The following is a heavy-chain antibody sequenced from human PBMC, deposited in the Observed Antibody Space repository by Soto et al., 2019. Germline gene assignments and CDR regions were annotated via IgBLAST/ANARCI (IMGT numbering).Heavy chain of an antibody. V-gene: IGHV4-39*01. Sequence: QLLESGPGLVKPSETLSLTCTVSGGSISSSSYYWGWIRQPPGKGLEWIGSIYYSGSTYYNPSLKSRVTISVDTSKNQFSLKLSSVTAADTAVYYCARHPSSDYYDSSGYFFTDYYYGMDVWGQGTTVTVSS. CDR3: ARHPSSDYYDSSGYFFTDYYYGMDV. CDR2: IYYSGST. D-gene: IGHD3-22*01. CDR1: GGSISSSSYY. J-gene: IGHJ6*02.